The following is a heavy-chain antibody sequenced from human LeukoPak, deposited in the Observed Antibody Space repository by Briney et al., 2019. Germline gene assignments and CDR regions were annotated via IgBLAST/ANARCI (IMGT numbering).Heavy chain of an antibody. CDR3: ARDLVGSHDAFDI. J-gene: IGHJ3*02. D-gene: IGHD1-26*01. Sequence: GGSLRLSCAASGFTFSSYAMHWVRQAPGKGLEYVSAISSNGGSTYYANSVKGRFTISRDNSKNTLYLQMGSLRAEDMAVYCCARDLVGSHDAFDIWGQGTMVTVSS. CDR2: ISSNGGST. CDR1: GFTFSSYA. V-gene: IGHV3-64*01.